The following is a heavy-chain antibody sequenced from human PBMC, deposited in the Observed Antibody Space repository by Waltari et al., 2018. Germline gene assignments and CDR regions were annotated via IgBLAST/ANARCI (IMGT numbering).Heavy chain of an antibody. CDR2: IIPILGIA. CDR1: GGTFSSYA. J-gene: IGHJ4*02. CDR3: ARVRGSSSLL. V-gene: IGHV1-69*04. D-gene: IGHD6-6*01. Sequence: QVQLVQSGAEVKKPGSSVKVPCKASGGTFSSYAISWVRQAPGQGLEWMGGIIPILGIANNAQKFQGSVTITADESTSTGYMQLSSLRSEDTAVYYCARVRGSSSLLWGQGTLVTVSS.